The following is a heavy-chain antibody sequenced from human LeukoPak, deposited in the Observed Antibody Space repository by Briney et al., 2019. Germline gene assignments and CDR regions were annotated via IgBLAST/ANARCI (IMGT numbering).Heavy chain of an antibody. J-gene: IGHJ4*02. CDR3: ARDRYGGDY. Sequence: ASVKVSCKASGYTFTGYYMHWVRQAPGQGLEWMGRINPNSGGTNYAQKFQGRVTMTRDTSIGTDYMELSRRRSADTAVYYCARDRYGGDYRGQGTLVTVSS. CDR2: INPNSGGT. V-gene: IGHV1-2*06. D-gene: IGHD3-16*02. CDR1: GYTFTGYY.